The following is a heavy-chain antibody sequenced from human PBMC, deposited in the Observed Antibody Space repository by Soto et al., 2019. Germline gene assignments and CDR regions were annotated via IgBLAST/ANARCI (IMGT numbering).Heavy chain of an antibody. CDR2: INTDESSR. CDR1: GFTFRNYG. V-gene: IGHV3-74*01. J-gene: IGHJ6*02. D-gene: IGHD2-2*01. Sequence: GGSLRLSCAASGFTFRNYGMHWVRQAPGKGLVWVSRINTDESSRSYADSVKGRFTISRDNAKDTLYLQMSSLRAEDTAVYFCARDRVPQLGYYGMDVWGQGTTVTVS. CDR3: ARDRVPQLGYYGMDV.